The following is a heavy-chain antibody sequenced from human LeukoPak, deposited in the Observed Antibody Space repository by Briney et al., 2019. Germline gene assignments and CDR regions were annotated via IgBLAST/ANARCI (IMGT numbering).Heavy chain of an antibody. CDR1: GGTFSSYA. D-gene: IGHD3-10*01. CDR2: IIPILGIA. Sequence: SVKVSCKASGGTFSSYAISWVRQAPGQGLEWMGRIIPILGIANYAQKFQGRVTMTEDTSTDTAYMELSSLRSEDTAVYYCATQSGAFDIWGQGTMVTVSS. CDR3: ATQSGAFDI. J-gene: IGHJ3*02. V-gene: IGHV1-69*04.